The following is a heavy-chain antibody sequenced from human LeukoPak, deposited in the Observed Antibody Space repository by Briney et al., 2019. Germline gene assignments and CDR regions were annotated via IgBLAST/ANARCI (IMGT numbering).Heavy chain of an antibody. V-gene: IGHV4-59*08. D-gene: IGHD3-10*01. CDR3: AGRWGTVVRGVIDY. Sequence: SETLSLTCTVSGDSISTYYWSWIRQPPGKGLEWIGYIYYRVTSDYNPPLKSRVTMSVDMSTRQISLKLSSVTAADTAVYYCAGRWGTVVRGVIDYWGQGTLVTVSS. CDR2: IYYRVTS. CDR1: GDSISTYY. J-gene: IGHJ4*02.